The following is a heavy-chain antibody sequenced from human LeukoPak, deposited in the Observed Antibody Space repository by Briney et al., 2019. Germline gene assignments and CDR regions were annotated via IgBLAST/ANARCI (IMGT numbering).Heavy chain of an antibody. CDR3: AKDHYYGSGSYYRGDAFDI. J-gene: IGHJ3*02. D-gene: IGHD3-10*01. V-gene: IGHV3-30*18. Sequence: PGGSLRLSCAASGFTFSSYGMHWVRQAPGEGLEWVAVISYDGSNKYYADSVKGRFTISRDNSKNTLYLQMNSLRAEDTAVYYCAKDHYYGSGSYYRGDAFDIWGQGTMVTVSS. CDR2: ISYDGSNK. CDR1: GFTFSSYG.